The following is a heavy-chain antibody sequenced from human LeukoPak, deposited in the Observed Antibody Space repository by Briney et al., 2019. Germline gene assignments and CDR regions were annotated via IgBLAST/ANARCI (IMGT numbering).Heavy chain of an antibody. J-gene: IGHJ4*02. Sequence: GGSLRLSCVVSGFTFGEYWMTWVRQAPGKGLEGVANIKEDGGQKHYVDSVKGRFTIFRDNAKNTLYLQMDSLRAEDTAVYYCARGGDKNVMGGQGTLVTVSS. D-gene: IGHD3-10*01. CDR3: ARGGDKNVM. CDR2: IKEDGGQK. V-gene: IGHV3-7*03. CDR1: GFTFGEYW.